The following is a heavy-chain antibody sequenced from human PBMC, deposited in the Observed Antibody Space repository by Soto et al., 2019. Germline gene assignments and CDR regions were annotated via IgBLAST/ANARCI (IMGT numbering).Heavy chain of an antibody. CDR3: ATRQEGAVAGRYFDL. CDR2: ISAYNGNT. CDR1: GYTFTSYG. V-gene: IGHV1-18*01. Sequence: QVQLVQSGAEVKKPGASVKVSCKASGYTFTSYGISWVRQAPGQGLEWMGWISAYNGNTNYAQKLKGRVTMTTDTSTSTAYMELRSLRSDDTAVYYCATRQEGAVAGRYFDLWGRGTLVTVSS. J-gene: IGHJ2*01. D-gene: IGHD6-19*01.